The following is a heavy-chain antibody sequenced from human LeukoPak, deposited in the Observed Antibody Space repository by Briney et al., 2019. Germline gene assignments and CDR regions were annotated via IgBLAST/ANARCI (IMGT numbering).Heavy chain of an antibody. CDR1: GFTFDDYG. Sequence: PEGSLRLSCAASGFTFDDYGMSWVRQAPGKGLEWVSGVNWNGGSTSYADSVKGRFTISRDNAKNSLYLQMNSLRAEDTALYYCARDPTVTTSFDYWGQGTLVTVSS. J-gene: IGHJ4*02. CDR3: ARDPTVTTSFDY. D-gene: IGHD4-17*01. V-gene: IGHV3-20*04. CDR2: VNWNGGST.